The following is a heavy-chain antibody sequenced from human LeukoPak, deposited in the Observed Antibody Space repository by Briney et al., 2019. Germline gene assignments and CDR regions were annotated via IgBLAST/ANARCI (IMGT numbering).Heavy chain of an antibody. J-gene: IGHJ4*02. CDR3: ARVTTMVRGVDY. CDR1: GGSFSGYY. CDR2: VYYSGST. D-gene: IGHD3-10*01. Sequence: SETLSLTCAAYGGSFSGYYWSWIRQPPGKGLEWIGYVYYSGSTYYNPSLKSRVTISVDTSKNQFSLKLSSVTAADTAVYYCARVTTMVRGVDYWGQGTLVTVSS. V-gene: IGHV4-34*01.